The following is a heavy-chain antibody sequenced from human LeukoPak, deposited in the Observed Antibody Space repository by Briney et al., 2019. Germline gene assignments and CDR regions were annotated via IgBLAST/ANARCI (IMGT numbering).Heavy chain of an antibody. CDR2: INSDGSST. CDR3: AREPPYYDSSGLYYCYGMDV. CDR1: GFTFSSYW. Sequence: GGSLRLSCAASGFTFSSYWMHWVRQAPGKGLVWVSRINSDGSSTSHADSVKGRFTISRDNAKNTLYLQMNSLRAEDTAVYYCAREPPYYDSSGLYYCYGMDVWGQGTTVTVSS. V-gene: IGHV3-74*01. D-gene: IGHD3-22*01. J-gene: IGHJ6*02.